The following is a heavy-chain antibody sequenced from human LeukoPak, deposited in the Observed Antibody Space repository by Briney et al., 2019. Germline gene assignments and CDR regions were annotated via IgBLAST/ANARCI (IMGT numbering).Heavy chain of an antibody. CDR3: ARGLKDSKRYYSYYYYMDV. V-gene: IGHV4-34*01. Sequence: SETLSLTCAVSGGSFNADYWSWIRQSPRKGLEWIGEINHSGDANYNPSLNSRLTISIDPSKNQVSLTLNSVTVADTAVYYCARGLKDSKRYYSYYYYMDVWGEGTKVTVSS. D-gene: IGHD4-11*01. CDR1: GGSFNADY. J-gene: IGHJ6*03. CDR2: INHSGDA.